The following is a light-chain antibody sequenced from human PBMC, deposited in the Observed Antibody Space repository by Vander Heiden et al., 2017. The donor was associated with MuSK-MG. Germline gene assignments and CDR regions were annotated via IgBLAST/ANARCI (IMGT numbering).Light chain of an antibody. J-gene: IGKJ4*01. CDR1: QGISTN. CDR3: QQNNNWPPVT. V-gene: IGKV3-15*01. Sequence: EIVMTQSPATLSVSPGERATLSCRASQGISTNLAWHQQKPGQAPRLLIYGASTRDTGIPARFSGSGYGKEFTLTISSRQSEDFAVYYCQQNNNWPPVTFGGGTKVEIK. CDR2: GAS.